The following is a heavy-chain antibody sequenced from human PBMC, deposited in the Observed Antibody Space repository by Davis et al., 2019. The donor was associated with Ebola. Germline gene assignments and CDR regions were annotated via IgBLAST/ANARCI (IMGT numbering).Heavy chain of an antibody. CDR3: SREVRGGFSPMDL. CDR2: ANSDGSTT. CDR1: GFSISTYW. J-gene: IGHJ6*04. V-gene: IGHV3-74*01. Sequence: GESLKISCAASGFSISTYWMHWVRQAPGKGLEWVSRANSDGSTTGYGDSVKGRFTISRDNARNTLYLQMNSLRAEDTAVYYCSREVRGGFSPMDLWGTGTTVTVSS. D-gene: IGHD5-18*01.